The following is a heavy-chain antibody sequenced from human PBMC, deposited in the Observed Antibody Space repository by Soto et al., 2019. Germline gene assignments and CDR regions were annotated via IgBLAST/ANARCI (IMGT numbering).Heavy chain of an antibody. V-gene: IGHV3-48*02. Sequence: GGSLRLSCAASGFTFSSYWMNWVRQAPGKGLEWVSYISSSSSAIYYTDSVKGRFTISRDNAKKSLYLQMNSMRDEDTAVYYCARTDDSSGYYYDAFDIWGQGTMVTVSS. J-gene: IGHJ3*02. CDR2: ISSSSSAI. CDR3: ARTDDSSGYYYDAFDI. CDR1: GFTFSSYW. D-gene: IGHD3-22*01.